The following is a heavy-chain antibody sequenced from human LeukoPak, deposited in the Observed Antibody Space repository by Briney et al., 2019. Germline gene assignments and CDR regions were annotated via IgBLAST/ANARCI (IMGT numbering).Heavy chain of an antibody. CDR1: GFTFSPYW. V-gene: IGHV3-7*01. Sequence: GGSLRLSCATSGFTFSPYWMNWVRQAPGKGLEWVASVNPDGSETYYLDSVKGRFTISRDNVKNSLYLLMNSLRAEDTAVYYCGRWGIEAAIDYWGQGTLVTVSS. CDR2: VNPDGSET. CDR3: GRWGIEAAIDY. J-gene: IGHJ4*02. D-gene: IGHD2-2*01.